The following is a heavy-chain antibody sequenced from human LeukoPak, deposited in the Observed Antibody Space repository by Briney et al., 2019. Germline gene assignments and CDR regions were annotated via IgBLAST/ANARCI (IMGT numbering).Heavy chain of an antibody. Sequence: GGSLRLSCAASGFTFSSYWMSWVRQAPGKGLEWVANIKQDGSEKYYVDSVKGRFTISRDNAKNSLYLQMNSLRAEDTAVYYCARIQGGGSRASMDVWGKGTTVTVSS. CDR1: GFTFSSYW. D-gene: IGHD1-26*01. CDR3: ARIQGGGSRASMDV. J-gene: IGHJ6*03. CDR2: IKQDGSEK. V-gene: IGHV3-7*01.